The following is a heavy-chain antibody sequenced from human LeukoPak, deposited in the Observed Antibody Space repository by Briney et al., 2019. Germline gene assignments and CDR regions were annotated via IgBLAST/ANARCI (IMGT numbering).Heavy chain of an antibody. V-gene: IGHV1-18*01. CDR3: ASSGTTGNFDY. Sequence: GASVKVSCKASGYSFTSYGLSWVRQAPGQGLEWMGWLNTYNGDTKYAQKLQGRVTMTTDTSTSTAYMELRSLRSDDTAVYYCASSGTTGNFDYWGQGTLVTVSS. CDR1: GYSFTSYG. D-gene: IGHD1-1*01. J-gene: IGHJ4*02. CDR2: LNTYNGDT.